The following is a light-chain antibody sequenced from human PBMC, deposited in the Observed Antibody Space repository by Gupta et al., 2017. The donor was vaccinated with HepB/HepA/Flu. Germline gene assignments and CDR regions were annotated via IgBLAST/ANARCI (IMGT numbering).Light chain of an antibody. Sequence: DIQMTQSPSSLSASVGDRVTITCRASQTIINYLNWYHHKPGKAPSLLIYSASNLQSGVPSRFSGRGSGTDFTLTISTLQPEDFGTYYCQQSSSTPWTFGHGTKVEI. J-gene: IGKJ1*01. CDR2: SAS. V-gene: IGKV1-39*01. CDR1: QTIINY. CDR3: QQSSSTPWT.